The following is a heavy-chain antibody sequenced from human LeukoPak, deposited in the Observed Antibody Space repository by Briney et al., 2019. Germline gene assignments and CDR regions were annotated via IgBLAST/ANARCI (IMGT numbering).Heavy chain of an antibody. CDR2: ISYDGSNK. V-gene: IGHV3-30*04. J-gene: IGHJ4*02. Sequence: PGGSLRLSCAASGFTFSSYAMHWVRQVRQAPGKGLEWVAVISYDGSNKYYADSVKGRFTISRDNSKNTLYLQMNSLRAEDTAVYYCARSGAAAGYYLDYWGQGTLVTVSS. CDR1: GFTFSSYA. D-gene: IGHD6-13*01. CDR3: ARSGAAAGYYLDY.